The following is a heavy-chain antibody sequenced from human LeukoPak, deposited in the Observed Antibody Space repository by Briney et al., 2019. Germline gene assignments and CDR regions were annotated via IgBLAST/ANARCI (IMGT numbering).Heavy chain of an antibody. D-gene: IGHD2-2*01. CDR1: GGSFSGYY. J-gene: IGHJ4*02. Sequence: SETLPLTCTVFGGSFSGYYWSWIRQPAGKGLEWIGRIYTSGSTNYNPSLKSRVTMSVDTSKNQFSLKLSSVTAADTAVYYCARDLVVPAAIPAYWGQGTLVTVSS. CDR2: IYTSGST. V-gene: IGHV4-4*07. CDR3: ARDLVVPAAIPAY.